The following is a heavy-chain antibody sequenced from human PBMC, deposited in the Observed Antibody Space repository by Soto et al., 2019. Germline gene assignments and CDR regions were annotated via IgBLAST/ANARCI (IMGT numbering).Heavy chain of an antibody. D-gene: IGHD3-10*01. Sequence: PGGSLRLSCAASGFTFSTYWMDWVRQAPGKGLVWVSRINGDGSSTRFVDSVKGRFTISRDNAKNTVYLQMNGLRAEDTAVYYCARAKGDYGSGSDKVYYLDPWGQGTLVTVSS. V-gene: IGHV3-74*01. CDR1: GFTFSTYW. CDR3: ARAKGDYGSGSDKVYYLDP. CDR2: INGDGSST. J-gene: IGHJ5*02.